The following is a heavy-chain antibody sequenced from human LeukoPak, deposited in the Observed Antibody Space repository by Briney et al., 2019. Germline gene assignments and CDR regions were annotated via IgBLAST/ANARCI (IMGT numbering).Heavy chain of an antibody. CDR1: GYTFTGYY. Sequence: ASVKVSCKASGYTFTGYYMHWVRQAPGQGLEWMGRINPNSGGTNYAQKFQGRVTMTRDTSISTAYMELSRPRSDDTAVYYCARDMVTMVRGVNQLDYWGQGTLVTVSS. CDR3: ARDMVTMVRGVNQLDY. J-gene: IGHJ4*02. V-gene: IGHV1-2*06. D-gene: IGHD3-10*01. CDR2: INPNSGGT.